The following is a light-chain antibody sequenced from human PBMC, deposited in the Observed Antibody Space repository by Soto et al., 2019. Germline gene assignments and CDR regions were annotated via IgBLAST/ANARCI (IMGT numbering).Light chain of an antibody. J-gene: IGKJ1*01. CDR3: QQYNNWPPWT. CDR2: GAS. V-gene: IGKV3-15*01. CDR1: QSVSSD. Sequence: EIGMTQSPATLSVSPGERATLSCRASQSVSSDVAWFQQKPGQAPRLLIYGASTRATGIPARFSGSGSGTEFTLTISSLQSEDFAVYYCQQYNNWPPWTFGQGTKV.